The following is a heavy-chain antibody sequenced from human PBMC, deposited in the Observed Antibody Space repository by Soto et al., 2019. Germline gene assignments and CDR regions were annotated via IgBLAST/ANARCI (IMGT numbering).Heavy chain of an antibody. CDR1: GYTFITYG. Sequence: ASVKVSCKASGYTFITYGVSWVRQAPGQVLDWLGWISTYNGNTRYAERLQGRVTMTTDATTNTAYMELSSLRSEDTAVYYCARDTYCSGGSCYTGLWFDPWGQGTLVTVSS. D-gene: IGHD2-15*01. J-gene: IGHJ5*02. CDR2: ISTYNGNT. V-gene: IGHV1-18*01. CDR3: ARDTYCSGGSCYTGLWFDP.